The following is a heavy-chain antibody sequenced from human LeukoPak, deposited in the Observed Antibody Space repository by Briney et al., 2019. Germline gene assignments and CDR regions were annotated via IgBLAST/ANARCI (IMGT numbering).Heavy chain of an antibody. Sequence: GRSLRLSCAASGFTFSSYAMHWVRQAPGKGLEWVAVISYDGSNKYYADSVKGRFTISRDNSKNTLYLQMNSLRAEDTAVYYCARGPPEGWIQWAYYFDYWGQGTLVTVSS. J-gene: IGHJ4*02. D-gene: IGHD5-24*01. CDR1: GFTFSSYA. V-gene: IGHV3-30*01. CDR2: ISYDGSNK. CDR3: ARGPPEGWIQWAYYFDY.